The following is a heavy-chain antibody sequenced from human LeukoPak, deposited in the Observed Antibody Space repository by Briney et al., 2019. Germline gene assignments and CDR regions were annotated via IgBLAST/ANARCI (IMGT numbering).Heavy chain of an antibody. CDR2: IIPILGIA. Sequence: SVKVSCKASGGTFSSYAISWVRQAPGQGLEWMGRIIPILGIANYAQKFQGRVTITADKSTSTAYMELSSLRSEDTAVYYCAGGASTGYSSSWYWWFDPWGQGTLVTVSS. D-gene: IGHD6-13*01. J-gene: IGHJ5*02. CDR1: GGTFSSYA. CDR3: AGGASTGYSSSWYWWFDP. V-gene: IGHV1-69*04.